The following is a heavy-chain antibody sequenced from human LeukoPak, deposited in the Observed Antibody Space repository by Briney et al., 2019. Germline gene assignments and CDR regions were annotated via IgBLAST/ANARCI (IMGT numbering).Heavy chain of an antibody. Sequence: PGGSLRLSCAASGFTFSSYAMSWVRQAPGKGLEWVSAISGSGGSTYYADSVKGRFTISRDNSKNTLYLQMNSLRAEDTAVYYCAKPLTYYYDSSGYYSWGQGTLVTVSS. CDR2: ISGSGGST. V-gene: IGHV3-23*01. D-gene: IGHD3-22*01. CDR1: GFTFSSYA. J-gene: IGHJ4*02. CDR3: AKPLTYYYDSSGYYS.